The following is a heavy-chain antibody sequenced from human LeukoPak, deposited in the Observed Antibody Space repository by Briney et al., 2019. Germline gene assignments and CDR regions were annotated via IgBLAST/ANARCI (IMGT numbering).Heavy chain of an antibody. D-gene: IGHD2-21*02. CDR1: GYSLSELS. Sequence: ASVNVSCKVSGYSLSELSIHWVRQAPGKGLEWMGGFDPEDDEPIYAQSLQGRVTMTEDTSTDTAYMELSGLTSDDAAVYYCATDVTGAAPYDFWGQGTLVTVS. CDR2: FDPEDDEP. J-gene: IGHJ4*02. CDR3: ATDVTGAAPYDF. V-gene: IGHV1-24*01.